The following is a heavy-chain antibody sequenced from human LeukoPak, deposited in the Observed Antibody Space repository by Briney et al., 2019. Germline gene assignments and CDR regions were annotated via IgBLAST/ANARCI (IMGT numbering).Heavy chain of an antibody. CDR3: ATSPHIVVVMTCQRCGDAFDI. J-gene: IGHJ3*02. Sequence: ASVKVSCKVSGYTLTELSMHWVRQAPGKGLEWMGGFDPEDGETIYAQKFQGRVTMTEDTSTDTAYMELSSLRSEDTAVYYCATSPHIVVVMTCQRCGDAFDIWGQGTMVTVSS. V-gene: IGHV1-24*01. CDR1: GYTLTELS. CDR2: FDPEDGET. D-gene: IGHD2-21*01.